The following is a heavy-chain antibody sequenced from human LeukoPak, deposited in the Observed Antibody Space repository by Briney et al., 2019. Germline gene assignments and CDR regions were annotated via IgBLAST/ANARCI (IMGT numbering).Heavy chain of an antibody. CDR1: GFTLSSYD. Sequence: GGSLRLSCAASGFTLSSYDMNWVRQAPGKGLEWVSSISASGGGTSYADSVKGRFTISRDNSRNTLYLLMNSLKAEDTAIYYCAKPHYFGSGSPDYWGQGTLVTVSP. V-gene: IGHV3-23*01. CDR2: ISASGGGT. D-gene: IGHD3-10*01. CDR3: AKPHYFGSGSPDY. J-gene: IGHJ4*02.